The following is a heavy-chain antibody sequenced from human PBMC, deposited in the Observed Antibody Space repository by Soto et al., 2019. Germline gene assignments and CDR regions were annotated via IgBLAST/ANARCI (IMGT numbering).Heavy chain of an antibody. CDR1: GYTFTSYY. CDR3: ARGKLLCAYSYYGMDV. D-gene: IGHD3-10*02. J-gene: IGHJ6*02. CDR2: INPSGGST. V-gene: IGHV1-46*01. Sequence: GASVKVSSKASGYTFTSYYMHWVRQAPGQGLEWMGIINPSGGSTSYAQKFQGRVTMTRDTSTSTVYMELSSLRSEDTAVYYCARGKLLCAYSYYGMDVWGQGTTVTVSS.